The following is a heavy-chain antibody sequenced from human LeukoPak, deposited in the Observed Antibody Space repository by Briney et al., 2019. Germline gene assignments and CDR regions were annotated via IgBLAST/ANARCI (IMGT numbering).Heavy chain of an antibody. V-gene: IGHV1-8*01. CDR3: ARGHSSSWFTLGYYYGMDV. J-gene: IGHJ6*02. Sequence: ASVKVSCKASGYTFTSYDINWVRQATGQGLEWMGWMNPNGGNTGYAQKFQGRVTMTRNTSISTAYMELSSLRSEDTAVYYCARGHSSSWFTLGYYYGMDVWGQGTTVTVSS. CDR1: GYTFTSYD. D-gene: IGHD6-13*01. CDR2: MNPNGGNT.